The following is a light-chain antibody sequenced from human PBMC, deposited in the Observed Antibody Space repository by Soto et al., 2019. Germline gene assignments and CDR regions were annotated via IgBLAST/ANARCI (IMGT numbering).Light chain of an antibody. J-gene: IGKJ5*01. V-gene: IGKV3-15*01. CDR3: QQYNDWTPIT. CDR2: GAS. CDR1: QSLRSN. Sequence: EIVMTQSPATLSVSPGERATLSCRASQSLRSNLAWYQQKPGQAPRLLIYGASTRATGIPARFSGSGSGTEFTLTISSLQSEDFAVYYCQQYNDWTPITFGQGTRLEIK.